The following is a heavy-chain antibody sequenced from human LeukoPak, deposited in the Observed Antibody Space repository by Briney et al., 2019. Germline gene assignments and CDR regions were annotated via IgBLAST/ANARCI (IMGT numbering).Heavy chain of an antibody. CDR3: AARSSGNPYF. V-gene: IGHV3-7*03. CDR2: IKQDGSEK. J-gene: IGHJ4*02. Sequence: GGSLRLSCTASGLTLSNYWMIWVRQAPGKGLQWVAKIKQDGSEKYYVDSVKGRFTISRDNAANSLYLQMNSLRVEDTAVYYCAARSSGNPYFWGQGTLVTVSS. CDR1: GLTLSNYW. D-gene: IGHD1-26*01.